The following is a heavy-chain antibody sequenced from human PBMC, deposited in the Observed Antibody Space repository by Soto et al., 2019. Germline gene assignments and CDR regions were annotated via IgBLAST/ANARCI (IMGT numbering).Heavy chain of an antibody. CDR1: GYTFTSYD. V-gene: IGHV1-8*01. CDR2: MNPNSGNT. D-gene: IGHD4-17*01. Sequence: ASVKVSCKASGYTFTSYDINWVRQATGQGLEWMGWMNPNSGNTGYAQKFQGRVTMTRNTSISTAYMELSSLRSEDTAVYYCARAPGITTVTTPYYYMDVWGKGTTVTVSS. J-gene: IGHJ6*03. CDR3: ARAPGITTVTTPYYYMDV.